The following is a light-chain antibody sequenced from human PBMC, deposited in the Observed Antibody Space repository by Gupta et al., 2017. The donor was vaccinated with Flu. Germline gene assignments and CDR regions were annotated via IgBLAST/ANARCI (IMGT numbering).Light chain of an antibody. CDR3: QQYNNWPPMYT. CDR2: GAS. J-gene: IGKJ2*01. CDR1: ESVSSN. V-gene: IGKV3-15*01. Sequence: RATLSCRASESVSSNLAWYQQKPGQAPRLLIDGASTRVTGIPVRFSASASGTEFTLTISSLQSEDFAVYYCQQYNNWPPMYTFGQGTKLGIK.